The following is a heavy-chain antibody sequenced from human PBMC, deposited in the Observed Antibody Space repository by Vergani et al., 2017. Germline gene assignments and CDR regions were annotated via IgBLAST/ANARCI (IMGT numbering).Heavy chain of an antibody. J-gene: IGHJ6*03. V-gene: IGHV2-5*04. CDR3: VYRETECGTTGSFYPFYYYYYMDV. D-gene: IGHD1-7*01. CDR1: GFSLNTRGVS. CDR2: IYWNDDQ. Sequence: QITLKESGPTLVKPTQTLTLTCTFSGFSLNTRGVSVAWIRQPPGKALDWLALIYWNDDQHYSPSLNNRVTITKDTSKNQVVLTMTNMDYVDTGTYYCVYRETECGTTGSFYPFYYYYYMDVWGKGTTVTVSS.